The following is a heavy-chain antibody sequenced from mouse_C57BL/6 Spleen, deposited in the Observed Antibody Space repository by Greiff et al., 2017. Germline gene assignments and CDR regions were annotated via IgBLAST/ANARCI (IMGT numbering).Heavy chain of an antibody. CDR1: GFTFTDYY. J-gene: IGHJ4*01. CDR3: ARGGDYYGSSYDAMDY. V-gene: IGHV7-3*01. CDR2: IRNKANGYTT. D-gene: IGHD1-1*01. Sequence: EVQGVESGGGLVQPGGSLSLSCAASGFTFTDYYMSWVRQPPGKALEWLGFIRNKANGYTTEYSASVKGRFTISRDNSLSILYLQMNALRAEDSATYYCARGGDYYGSSYDAMDYWGQGTSVTVSS.